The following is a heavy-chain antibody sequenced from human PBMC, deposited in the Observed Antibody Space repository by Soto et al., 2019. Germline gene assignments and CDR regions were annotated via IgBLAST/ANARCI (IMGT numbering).Heavy chain of an antibody. CDR2: VDGSGGDT. V-gene: IGHV3-23*01. Sequence: GGSLRLSCAASGFTYSSHAMGWLRQTPGTGPEWVAFVDGSGGDTFYADSVKGRFIISRDNSDNSLYLHMNSLRAGDTGRYFCAKEIFAAAYAATSAFDLWGQGTLVTVSS. D-gene: IGHD2-8*01. J-gene: IGHJ4*02. CDR1: GFTYSSHA. CDR3: AKEIFAAAYAATSAFDL.